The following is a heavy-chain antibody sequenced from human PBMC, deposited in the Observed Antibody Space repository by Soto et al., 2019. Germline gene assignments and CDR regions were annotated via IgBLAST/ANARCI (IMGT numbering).Heavy chain of an antibody. D-gene: IGHD3-10*01. CDR1: GGTFSSYT. CDR2: IIPILGIA. J-gene: IGHJ5*02. CDR3: ARGAYYYGSGSLPNWFDP. Sequence: QVQLVQSGAEVKKPGSSVKVSCKASGGTFSSYTISWVRQAPGQGLEWMGRIIPILGIANYAQKFQGRVTITADKSTSTAYMDLSSLRSEDTAVYYCARGAYYYGSGSLPNWFDPWGQGTLVTVSS. V-gene: IGHV1-69*02.